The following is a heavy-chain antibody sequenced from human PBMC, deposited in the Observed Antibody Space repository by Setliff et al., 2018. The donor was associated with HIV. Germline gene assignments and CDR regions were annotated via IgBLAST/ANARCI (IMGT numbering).Heavy chain of an antibody. Sequence: SETLSLTCSVSGGSISDNKYYWSWIRQPPGKGLEWTGSIYHTGRTSYNPSLKSRVTISTDTSKNQFSLNVRSVTAADTAVYFCAKSSPSIGYISDHWGQGTLVTVSS. D-gene: IGHD5-12*01. CDR1: GGSISDNKYY. CDR3: AKSSPSIGYISDH. V-gene: IGHV4-39*07. J-gene: IGHJ4*02. CDR2: IYHTGRT.